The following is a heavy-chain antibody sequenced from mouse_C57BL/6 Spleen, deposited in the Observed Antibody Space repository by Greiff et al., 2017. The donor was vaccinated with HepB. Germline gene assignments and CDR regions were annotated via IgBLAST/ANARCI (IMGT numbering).Heavy chain of an antibody. J-gene: IGHJ4*01. CDR1: GFTFSSYA. CDR3: TREGEYYYAMDY. V-gene: IGHV5-9-1*02. CDR2: ISSGGDYI. Sequence: EVQRVESGEGLVKPGGSLKLSCAASGFTFSSYAMSWVRQTPEKRLEWVAYISSGGDYIYYADTVKGRFTISSDNARNTLYLQMSSLKSEDTAMYYCTREGEYYYAMDYWGQGTSVTVSS.